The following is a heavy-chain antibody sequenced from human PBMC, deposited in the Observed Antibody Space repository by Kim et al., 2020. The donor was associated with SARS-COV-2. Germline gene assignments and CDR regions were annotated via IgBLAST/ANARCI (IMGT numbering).Heavy chain of an antibody. J-gene: IGHJ4*02. CDR3: ARHFGGPTRGFDY. D-gene: IGHD3-10*01. CDR2: INRSGSA. Sequence: SETLSLTCAVYGGSFSGYYWSWIRQPPGKGLEWIGEINRSGSANYNPSLKSLVTISVDMSKIQFSLKLSSVTAADTAVYYCARHFGGPTRGFDYWGQGTLVTVSS. V-gene: IGHV4-34*01. CDR1: GGSFSGYY.